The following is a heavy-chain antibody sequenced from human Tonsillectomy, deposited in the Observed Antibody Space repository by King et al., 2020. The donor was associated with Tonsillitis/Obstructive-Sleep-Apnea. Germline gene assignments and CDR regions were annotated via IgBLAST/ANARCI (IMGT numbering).Heavy chain of an antibody. CDR2: ISAYNGNT. V-gene: IGHV1-18*01. D-gene: IGHD2-21*01. Sequence: QLVQSGAEVKKPGASVKVSCKASGYTFSSYGITWVRQAPGQGLEWMGCISAYNGNTDYAQKPQGRVTMTTDTSTSTAYMELRSLRSDDTAVYYCAREVVVPDAFDIWGQGTMVTVSS. J-gene: IGHJ3*02. CDR1: GYTFSSYG. CDR3: AREVVVPDAFDI.